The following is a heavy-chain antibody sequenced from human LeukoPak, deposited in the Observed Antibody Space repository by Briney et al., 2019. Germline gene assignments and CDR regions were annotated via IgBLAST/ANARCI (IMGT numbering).Heavy chain of an antibody. D-gene: IGHD3-10*01. CDR1: GFTSNIYW. Sequence: GGSLRLSCAASGFTSNIYWMHWVRQVPGKGLVWVSHINSDGSDSNYADSVKGRFTISRDNDKNTLHLQMSSLTAEDTAVYYCARAGVGVRRWFDRWGQGTLVTVSS. CDR2: INSDGSDS. J-gene: IGHJ5*02. CDR3: ARAGVGVRRWFDR. V-gene: IGHV3-74*01.